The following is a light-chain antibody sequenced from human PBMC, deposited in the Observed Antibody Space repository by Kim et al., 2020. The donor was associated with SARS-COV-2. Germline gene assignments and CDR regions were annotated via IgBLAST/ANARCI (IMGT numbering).Light chain of an antibody. J-gene: IGLJ2*01. CDR2: RNN. CDR3: ASWDDSLSGPV. CDR1: SSNIGSNY. V-gene: IGLV1-47*01. Sequence: ELTQPPSASGTPGQRVTISCSGSSSNIGSNYVYWYQQLPGTAPKLLIYRNNQRPSGVPDRFSGSKSGTSASLAISGLRSENEADYYCASWDDSLSGPVFGGGTQLTVL.